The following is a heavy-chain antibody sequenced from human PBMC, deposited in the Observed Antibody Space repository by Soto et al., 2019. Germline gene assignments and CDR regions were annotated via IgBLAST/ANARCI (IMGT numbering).Heavy chain of an antibody. CDR3: AIPLSPGYYYDSSGYYYRDY. V-gene: IGHV3-23*01. D-gene: IGHD3-22*01. CDR1: GLTFSSYA. Sequence: PGGSLRLSCAASGLTFSSYAMSWVRQAPGKGLEWVSAISGSGGSTYYADSVKGRFTISRDNSKNTLYLQMNSLRAEDTAVYYFAIPLSPGYYYDSSGYYYRDYWGQGTLVTVSS. CDR2: ISGSGGST. J-gene: IGHJ4*02.